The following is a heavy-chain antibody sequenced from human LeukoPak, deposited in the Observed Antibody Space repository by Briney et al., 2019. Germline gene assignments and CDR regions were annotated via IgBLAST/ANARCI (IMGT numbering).Heavy chain of an antibody. CDR3: ARDRGHYSSSWYTWFDP. Sequence: SETLSLTCTVSGGSISSSNYSWGWIRQPPGKGLEWIGSIYYSGSTYYNPSLKSRLTMSVDTSKNQFSLKLSSLTAADTAVYYCARDRGHYSSSWYTWFDPWGQGILVTVSS. V-gene: IGHV4-39*07. D-gene: IGHD6-13*01. J-gene: IGHJ5*02. CDR2: IYYSGST. CDR1: GGSISSSNYS.